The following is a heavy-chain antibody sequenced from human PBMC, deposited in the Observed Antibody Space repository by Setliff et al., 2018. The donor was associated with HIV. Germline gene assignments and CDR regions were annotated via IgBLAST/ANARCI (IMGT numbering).Heavy chain of an antibody. D-gene: IGHD3-22*01. CDR1: GYRFTSNS. CDR3: TLSSPYYDSLDY. Sequence: ASVKVSCKASGYRFTSNSLNWVRQAPGQGPEWLGLINTYSGKPTYVKGLTGRFVFSLDTSVNTLYLQVNSLKTEDTAVYYCTLSSPYYDSLDYWGQGTLVTVSS. CDR2: INTYSGKP. V-gene: IGHV7-4-1*02. J-gene: IGHJ4*02.